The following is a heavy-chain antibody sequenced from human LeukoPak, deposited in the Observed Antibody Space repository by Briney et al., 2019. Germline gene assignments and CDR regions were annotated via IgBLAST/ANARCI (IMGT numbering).Heavy chain of an antibody. V-gene: IGHV4-61*02. Sequence: SETLSLTCTVSGGSISSGSYYWSWIRQPAGKGLEWIGRIYTSGSTNYNPSLKSRVTISVDTPKNQFSLKLSSVTAADTAVYYCAFGSGYPDYFDYWGQGTLVTVSS. CDR3: AFGSGYPDYFDY. J-gene: IGHJ4*02. CDR1: GGSISSGSYY. D-gene: IGHD3-22*01. CDR2: IYTSGST.